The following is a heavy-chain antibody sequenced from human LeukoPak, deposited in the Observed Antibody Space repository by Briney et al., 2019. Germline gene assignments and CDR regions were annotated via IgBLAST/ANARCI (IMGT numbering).Heavy chain of an antibody. CDR1: GFTFSSYA. J-gene: IGHJ4*02. Sequence: PGGSLRLSCAASGFTFSSYAMHWVRQVPGRGLVWVSRINSDGSITDYADSVKGRFTIARDTAQNTLHLQMNSLRAEDTAVYYCAKAQYYYGSGSYVDYWGQGTLVTVSS. CDR3: AKAQYYYGSGSYVDY. CDR2: INSDGSIT. V-gene: IGHV3-74*01. D-gene: IGHD3-10*01.